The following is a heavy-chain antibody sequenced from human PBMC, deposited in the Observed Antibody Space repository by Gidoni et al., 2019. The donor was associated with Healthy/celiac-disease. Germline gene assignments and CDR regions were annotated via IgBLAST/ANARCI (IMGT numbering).Heavy chain of an antibody. CDR1: GFTCSSYD. CDR3: ARGAYLHYYDSSDPVVVAAFDI. CDR2: IGTAGDT. Sequence: EVQLVESGGGLVQPGGSLRLSCAASGFTCSSYDMPGVRQATGKGLAWVSAIGTAGDTYYPGSVKGRFTISRENAKNSLYLQMNSLRAGDTAVYYCARGAYLHYYDSSDPVVVAAFDIWGQGTMVTVSS. D-gene: IGHD3-22*01. J-gene: IGHJ3*02. V-gene: IGHV3-13*01.